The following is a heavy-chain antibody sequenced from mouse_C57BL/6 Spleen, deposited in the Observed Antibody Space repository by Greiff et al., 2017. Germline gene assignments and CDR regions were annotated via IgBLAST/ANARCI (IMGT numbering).Heavy chain of an antibody. CDR3: ARYDSNYLYYYAMYY. CDR2: IYPRSGNT. CDR1: GYTFTSYG. J-gene: IGHJ4*01. D-gene: IGHD2-5*01. Sequence: VQRVESGAELARPGASVQLSCKASGYTFTSYGISWVKQRTGQGLEWIGEIYPRSGNTYYNEKFKGKATLTADKSSSTAYMELRSLTSEDSAVYFCARYDSNYLYYYAMYYWGQGTSVTVSS. V-gene: IGHV1-81*01.